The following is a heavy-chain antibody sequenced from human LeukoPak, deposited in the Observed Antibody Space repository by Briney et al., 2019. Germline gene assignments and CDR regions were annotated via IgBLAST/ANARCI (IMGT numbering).Heavy chain of an antibody. D-gene: IGHD6-6*01. CDR2: MNPNSGNT. V-gene: IGHV1-8*03. CDR3: ARDGGSSSLYYYYMDV. CDR1: GGTFSSYD. J-gene: IGHJ6*03. Sequence: ASVKVSCKASGGTFSSYDINWVRQATGQGLEWMGWMNPNSGNTGYAQKFQGRVTITRNTSISTAYMELSSLRSEDTAVYYCARDGGSSSLYYYYMDVWAKGTTVTVSS.